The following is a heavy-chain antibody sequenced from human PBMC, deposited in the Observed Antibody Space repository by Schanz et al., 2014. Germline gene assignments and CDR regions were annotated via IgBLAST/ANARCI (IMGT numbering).Heavy chain of an antibody. CDR2: SSYDVSIK. V-gene: IGHV3-30*04. CDR3: ARGPSRGTYYYGMDV. Sequence: QVQLVESGGGVVQPGRSLRLSCAASGFTFSSYAMRWVRQAPGKGLEWVALSSYDVSIKDYSDSVKGRFTISRDNSKDTLYPQMNSLRDEDTAVYYCARGPSRGTYYYGMDVWGQGTTVTVSS. J-gene: IGHJ6*02. D-gene: IGHD2-2*01. CDR1: GFTFSSYA.